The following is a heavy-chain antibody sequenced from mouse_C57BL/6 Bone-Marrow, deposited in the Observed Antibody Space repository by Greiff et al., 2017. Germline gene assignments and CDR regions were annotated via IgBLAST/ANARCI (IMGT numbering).Heavy chain of an antibody. CDR3: APYGSSYGYFDY. Sequence: LQQPGAELVRPGSSVKLSCKASGYTFTSYWMDWVKQRPGQGLEWIGNIYPSDSETHYNQKFKDKATLTVDKSSSTAYMQLSSLTSEDSAVYYCAPYGSSYGYFDYWGQGTTLTVSS. CDR1: GYTFTSYW. V-gene: IGHV1-61*01. D-gene: IGHD1-1*01. J-gene: IGHJ2*01. CDR2: IYPSDSET.